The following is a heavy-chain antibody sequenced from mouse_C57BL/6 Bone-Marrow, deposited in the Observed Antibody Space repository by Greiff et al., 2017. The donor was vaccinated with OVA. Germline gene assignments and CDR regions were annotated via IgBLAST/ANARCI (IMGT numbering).Heavy chain of an antibody. D-gene: IGHD3-2*02. V-gene: IGHV1-19*01. CDR1: GYTFTDYY. CDR2: INPYNGGT. J-gene: IGHJ3*01. CDR3: ARENSGLGWFGY. Sequence: EVQLQQPGPVLVKPGASVKMSCKASGYTFTDYYMHWVKQSHGQSLEWIGVINPYNGGTSYNQKFKGKATLTVDKSSSTAYMELNSLTSEDSAVYYCARENSGLGWFGYWGQGTIVTVSA.